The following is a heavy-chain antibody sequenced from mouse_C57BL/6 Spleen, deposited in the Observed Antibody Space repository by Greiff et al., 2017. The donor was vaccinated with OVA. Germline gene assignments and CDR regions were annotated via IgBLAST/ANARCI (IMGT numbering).Heavy chain of an antibody. CDR2: IYPGSGST. CDR1: GYTFTSYW. D-gene: IGHD3-2*02. J-gene: IGHJ4*01. V-gene: IGHV1-55*01. Sequence: QVQLQQPGAELVKPGASVKMSCKASGYTFTSYWITWVKQRPGQGLEWIGDIYPGSGSTNYNEKFKSKATLTVDTSSSTAYMQLSSLTSEDSAVYYCARGTAQGRGSYYYAMDYWGQGTSVTVSS. CDR3: ARGTAQGRGSYYYAMDY.